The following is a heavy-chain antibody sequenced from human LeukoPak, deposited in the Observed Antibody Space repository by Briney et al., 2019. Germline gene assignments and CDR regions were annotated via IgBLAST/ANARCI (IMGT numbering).Heavy chain of an antibody. V-gene: IGHV4-59*08. Sequence: SETLSLTCTVSGGSISSYYWSWIRQPPGKGLEWIGYIYYSGSTNYNPSLKSRVTISVDTSKDQFSLKLSSVTAADTAVYYCARLLNDGGAFDIWGQGTMVTVSS. D-gene: IGHD4-23*01. CDR2: IYYSGST. J-gene: IGHJ3*02. CDR3: ARLLNDGGAFDI. CDR1: GGSISSYY.